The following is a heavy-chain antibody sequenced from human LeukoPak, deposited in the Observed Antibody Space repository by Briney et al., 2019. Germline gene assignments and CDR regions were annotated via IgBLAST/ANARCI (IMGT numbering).Heavy chain of an antibody. CDR1: GGTFSSYA. D-gene: IGHD3-16*01. CDR3: ARSGGADSYYFDY. Sequence: SVKVSCKASGGTFSSYAISWVRQAPGQGLEWMGGIIPIFGTANYAQKFQGRVTITTDESTSTAYMELSSLRSEDTAVYYCARSGGADSYYFDYWGQGTLVTVSS. V-gene: IGHV1-69*05. CDR2: IIPIFGTA. J-gene: IGHJ4*02.